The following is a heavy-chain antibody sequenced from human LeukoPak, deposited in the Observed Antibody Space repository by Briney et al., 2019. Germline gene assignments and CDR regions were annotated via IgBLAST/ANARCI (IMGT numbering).Heavy chain of an antibody. D-gene: IGHD5-12*01. CDR2: INPNSGGT. Sequence: ASVKVSCKASGYTFTGYYMHWVRQAPGQGLEWMGWINPNSGGTNYAQKFQGRVTMTRDTSISRAYMELSRLRSDDTAVYYCARAPGYSGYDTLFDYWGQGTLVTVSS. J-gene: IGHJ4*02. V-gene: IGHV1-2*02. CDR1: GYTFTGYY. CDR3: ARAPGYSGYDTLFDY.